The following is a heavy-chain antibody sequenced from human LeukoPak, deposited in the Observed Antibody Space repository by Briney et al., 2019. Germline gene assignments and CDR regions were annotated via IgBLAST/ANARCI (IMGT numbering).Heavy chain of an antibody. CDR2: IYYSGST. CDR1: GGSISSSY. Sequence: PSETLSLTCTVSGGSISSSYWSWMRQPPGKGLEWIGYIYYSGSTNYNPSLKSRVTISVDTSKNQFSLKLNSVTAADTAVYYCARATHLFYFDYWGQGTLVTVSS. J-gene: IGHJ4*02. CDR3: ARATHLFYFDY. V-gene: IGHV4-59*01.